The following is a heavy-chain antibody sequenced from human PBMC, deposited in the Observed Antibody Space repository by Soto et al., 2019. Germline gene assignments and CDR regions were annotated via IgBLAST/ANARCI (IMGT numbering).Heavy chain of an antibody. CDR2: IYHSGST. J-gene: IGHJ5*02. CDR1: GGPISSSNW. Sequence: SETLSLTCAVSGGPISSSNWWSWVRQPPGKGLEWIGEIYHSGSTNYNPSLKSRVTISVDKSKNQFSLKLSSVTAADTAVYYCARGRAYYYDSSGYYYWFDPWGQGTLVTVSS. D-gene: IGHD3-22*01. CDR3: ARGRAYYYDSSGYYYWFDP. V-gene: IGHV4-4*02.